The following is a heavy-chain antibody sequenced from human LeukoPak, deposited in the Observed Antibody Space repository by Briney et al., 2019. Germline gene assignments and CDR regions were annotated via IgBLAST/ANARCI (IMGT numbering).Heavy chain of an antibody. CDR2: VYDNGDT. CDR3: ARLSDYDVDTSHYMDV. V-gene: IGHV4-61*05. D-gene: IGHD3-22*01. CDR1: GGSISSSSYY. Sequence: PSETLSLTCTVSGGSISSSSYYWGWIRQPPGKGLEWIGYVYDNGDTKYHPSFTGRVSISVDVSKNQFSLKLTSVLAADTADYFCARLSDYDVDTSHYMDVWGKGTTVTVSS. J-gene: IGHJ6*03.